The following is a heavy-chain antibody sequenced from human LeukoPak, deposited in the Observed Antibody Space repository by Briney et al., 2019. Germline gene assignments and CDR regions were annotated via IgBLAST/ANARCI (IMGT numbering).Heavy chain of an antibody. Sequence: SGTLSLTCTVSGGSISSYYWSWIRQPPGKGLEWIGYIYYSGSTNYNPSLKSRVTISVDTSKNQFSLKLSSVTAADTAVYYCARARGKLTIFDYWGQGTLVTVSS. CDR1: GGSISSYY. CDR3: ARARGKLTIFDY. J-gene: IGHJ4*02. CDR2: IYYSGST. D-gene: IGHD3-3*01. V-gene: IGHV4-59*01.